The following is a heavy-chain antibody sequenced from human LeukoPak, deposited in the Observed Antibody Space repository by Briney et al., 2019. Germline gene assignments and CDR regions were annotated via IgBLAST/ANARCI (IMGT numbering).Heavy chain of an antibody. D-gene: IGHD1-7*01. J-gene: IGHJ3*02. CDR1: GFTFGSYE. V-gene: IGHV3-48*03. CDR2: ISSSGSTI. CDR3: ARELELFAFDI. Sequence: GGSRRLSCAASGFTFGSYEMNWVRQAPGKWLECVSYISSSGSTIYYAGSVKGRFTISRDNAKNSLYLQMNSLGAEDTAVYYCARELELFAFDIWGQGTMVTVSS.